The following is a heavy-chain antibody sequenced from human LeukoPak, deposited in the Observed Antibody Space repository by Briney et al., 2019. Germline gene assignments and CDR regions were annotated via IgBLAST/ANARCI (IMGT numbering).Heavy chain of an antibody. Sequence: ASVKVSCKASGYAFTGYYMHWVRQAPGQGLEWMGRINPNSGGTNYAQKFQGRVTMTRDTSISTAYMELSRLGSDDTAVYYCARVGLAYCGGDCTNLFDYWGQGTLVTVSS. CDR3: ARVGLAYCGGDCTNLFDY. CDR2: INPNSGGT. D-gene: IGHD2-21*02. V-gene: IGHV1-2*06. J-gene: IGHJ4*02. CDR1: GYAFTGYY.